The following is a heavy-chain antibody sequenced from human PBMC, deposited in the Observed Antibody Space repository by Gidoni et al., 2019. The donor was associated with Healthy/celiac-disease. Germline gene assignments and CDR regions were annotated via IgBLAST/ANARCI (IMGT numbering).Heavy chain of an antibody. Sequence: EVQLVESGGGLVQPGGSLRLSCAASGFPFSSYEMNWVRQAPGKGLQWVSYISSSGTTIYYADSVKGRFTISRDNAKNSLYLQMNSLRAEDTAVYYCATTVVTAIPDFDYWGQGTLVTVSS. V-gene: IGHV3-48*03. CDR1: GFPFSSYE. CDR2: ISSSGTTI. J-gene: IGHJ4*02. CDR3: ATTVVTAIPDFDY. D-gene: IGHD2-21*02.